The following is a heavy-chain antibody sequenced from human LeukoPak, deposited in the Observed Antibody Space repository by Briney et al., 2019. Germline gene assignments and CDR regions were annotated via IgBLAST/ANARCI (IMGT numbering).Heavy chain of an antibody. CDR2: IDKTGNTR. CDR3: ARDLGRYFDL. Sequence: PGGSLRLSCSASQITFSDYYMSWIRQAPGKGLEWLSYIDKTGNTRDYADSLRGRFTISRDNAKNSLYLQMNNLRAEDTAIYYCARDLGRYFDLWGRGTLVTVSS. CDR1: QITFSDYY. J-gene: IGHJ2*01. V-gene: IGHV3-11*04.